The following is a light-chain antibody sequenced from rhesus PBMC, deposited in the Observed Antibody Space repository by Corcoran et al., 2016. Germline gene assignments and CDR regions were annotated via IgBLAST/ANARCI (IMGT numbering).Light chain of an antibody. Sequence: DIQMTQSPSSLPASVGDRVTITCRASQGITNALAWYQQKPGETPKLLIYEASSLQSGIPSRFSGNGSGTAFTLTISSLQSEDFATYYCQHYSSTPWTFGQGTKVEIK. CDR1: QGITNA. J-gene: IGKJ1*01. CDR2: EAS. V-gene: IGKV1-33*02. CDR3: QHYSSTPWT.